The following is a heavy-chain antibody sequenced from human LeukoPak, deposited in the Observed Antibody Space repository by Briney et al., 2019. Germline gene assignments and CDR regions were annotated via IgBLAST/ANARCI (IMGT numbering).Heavy chain of an antibody. CDR2: ISSSSSYI. V-gene: IGHV3-21*01. J-gene: IGHJ6*03. CDR3: ARGPNYYYYMDV. Sequence: GGSLRLSSAASGFTFSSYSMNWVRQAPGKGLEWVSSISSSSSYIYYADSVKGRFTISRDNAKNSLYLQMNSLRAEDTAVYYCARGPNYYYYMDVWGKGTTVTVSS. CDR1: GFTFSSYS.